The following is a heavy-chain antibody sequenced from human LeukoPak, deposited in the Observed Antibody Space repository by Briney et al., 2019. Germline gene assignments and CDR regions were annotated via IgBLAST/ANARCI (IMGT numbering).Heavy chain of an antibody. CDR2: IRYDGSNK. J-gene: IGHJ5*02. D-gene: IGHD1-26*01. CDR1: GFTFSSYG. V-gene: IGHV3-30*02. Sequence: PGGSLRLSCAASGFTFSSYGMHWVRQAPGKGLEWVAFIRYDGSNKYYADSVKGRFTISRDNSKNTLYLQMNSLRAEDTAVYFCAREGSYSQKFDHWGQGTQVTVSS. CDR3: AREGSYSQKFDH.